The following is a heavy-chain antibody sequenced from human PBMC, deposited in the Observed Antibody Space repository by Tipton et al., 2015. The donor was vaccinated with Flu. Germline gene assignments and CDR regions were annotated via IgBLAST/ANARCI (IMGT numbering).Heavy chain of an antibody. CDR1: GGSVSSGSYY. Sequence: TLSLTCTVSGGSVSSGSYYWSWIRQPPGKGLEWIGYIYYSGSTNYNPSLKSRVTISVDTSKNQFSLKVRSLTAADTAVYYCARGSGYANVYLDYWGRGNLVTVSS. CDR3: ARGSGYANVYLDY. J-gene: IGHJ4*02. D-gene: IGHD5-12*01. CDR2: IYYSGST. V-gene: IGHV4-61*01.